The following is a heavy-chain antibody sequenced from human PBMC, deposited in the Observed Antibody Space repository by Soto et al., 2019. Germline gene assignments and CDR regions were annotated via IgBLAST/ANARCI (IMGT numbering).Heavy chain of an antibody. D-gene: IGHD3-22*01. J-gene: IGHJ6*02. CDR2: IIPIFGTA. Sequence: QVQLVQSGAEVKKPGSSVKVSCKASGGTFSSYAISWVRQAPGQGLEWMGGIIPIFGTANYAQKFQGRVTITADESTSTAYKELSSLRSEDTAVYYCARGYYYDSSGYYWYYYYGMDVWGQGTTVTVSS. CDR3: ARGYYYDSSGYYWYYYYGMDV. CDR1: GGTFSSYA. V-gene: IGHV1-69*12.